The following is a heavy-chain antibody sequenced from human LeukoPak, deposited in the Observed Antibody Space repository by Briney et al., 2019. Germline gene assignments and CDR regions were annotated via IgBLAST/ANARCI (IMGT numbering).Heavy chain of an antibody. D-gene: IGHD3-22*01. V-gene: IGHV1-18*01. J-gene: IGHJ3*02. CDR2: ISAYNGNT. CDR1: GYTFTSYG. Sequence: ASVKVSCKASGYTFTSYGISWVRQAPGQGLEWMGWISAYNGNTNYAQKLQGRVTMTTDTSTSTAYMELRSLRSDDTAVYYCASYAGSGYYYGFFDIWGQGTMVTVSS. CDR3: ASYAGSGYYYGFFDI.